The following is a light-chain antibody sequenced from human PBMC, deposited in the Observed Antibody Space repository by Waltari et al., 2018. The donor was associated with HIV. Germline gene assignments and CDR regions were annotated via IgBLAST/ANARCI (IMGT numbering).Light chain of an antibody. Sequence: QTVVTQEPSISVSPGGTVTLTCGLRSGSVSTTSFPSWYQQTPGQAPRTLIYSTDTRSSGVPDRCSGSILENKAALTITGARAEDESDYYCVLYVDSGWVFGGGTKLTVL. CDR1: SGSVSTTSF. V-gene: IGLV8-61*01. CDR3: VLYVDSGWV. CDR2: STD. J-gene: IGLJ3*02.